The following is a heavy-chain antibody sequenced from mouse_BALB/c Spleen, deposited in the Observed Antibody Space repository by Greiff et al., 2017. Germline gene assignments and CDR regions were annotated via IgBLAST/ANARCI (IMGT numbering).Heavy chain of an antibody. V-gene: IGHV1-14*01. Sequence: EVKLQQSGPELVKPGASVKMSCKASGYTFTSYVMHWVKQKPGQGLEWIGYINPYNDGTKYNEKFKGKATLTSDKSSSTAYMELSSLTSEDSAVYYCARGGGNYEFAYWGQGTLVTVSA. J-gene: IGHJ3*01. D-gene: IGHD2-1*01. CDR3: ARGGGNYEFAY. CDR1: GYTFTSYV. CDR2: INPYNDGT.